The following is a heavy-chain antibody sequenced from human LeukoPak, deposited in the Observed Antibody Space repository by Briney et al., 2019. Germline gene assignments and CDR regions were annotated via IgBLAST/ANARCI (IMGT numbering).Heavy chain of an antibody. V-gene: IGHV1-69*13. CDR3: ARCTIAAAGMDV. J-gene: IGHJ6*02. D-gene: IGHD6-13*01. Sequence: ASVKVSCKASECTFSSYAISWVRQAPGQGLEWMGGIIPIFGTANYAQKFQGRVTITADESTSTAYMELSSLRSEDTAVYYCARCTIAAAGMDVWGQGTTVTVSS. CDR1: ECTFSSYA. CDR2: IIPIFGTA.